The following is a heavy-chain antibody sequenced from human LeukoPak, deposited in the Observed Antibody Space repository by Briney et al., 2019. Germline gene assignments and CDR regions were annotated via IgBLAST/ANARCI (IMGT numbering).Heavy chain of an antibody. CDR1: EFTFRSYA. CDR3: AKGYSFGCCTYYYMDA. Sequence: PGGSLRLSCAASEFTFRSYAMSWVRQAPGKGLEWVSAISGSGATTYSADSVKGRFTVSRDNSKNTLYLQMNSLRAEDTALYYCAKGYSFGCCTYYYMDAWGKGTTVTVSS. J-gene: IGHJ6*03. V-gene: IGHV3-23*01. D-gene: IGHD5-18*01. CDR2: ISGSGATT.